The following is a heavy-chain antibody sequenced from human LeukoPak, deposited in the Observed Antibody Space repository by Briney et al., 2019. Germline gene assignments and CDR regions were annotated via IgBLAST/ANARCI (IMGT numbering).Heavy chain of an antibody. Sequence: GGSLRLSCAASGFTFSSYSMNWVRQAPGKGLEWVSSISSSSSYIYYADSVKGRFTISRDNAKNSLYLQMNSLRAEDTAVYYCASLSYYDILTGYYWIDYYYGMGVWGQGTTVT. V-gene: IGHV3-21*01. CDR2: ISSSSSYI. J-gene: IGHJ6*02. D-gene: IGHD3-9*01. CDR3: ASLSYYDILTGYYWIDYYYGMGV. CDR1: GFTFSSYS.